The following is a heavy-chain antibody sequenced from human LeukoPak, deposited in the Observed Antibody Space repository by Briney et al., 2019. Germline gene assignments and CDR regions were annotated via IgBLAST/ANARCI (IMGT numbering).Heavy chain of an antibody. V-gene: IGHV4-30-2*01. J-gene: IGHJ3*02. D-gene: IGHD3-22*01. CDR3: ARPSTYYYDSSGHGAFDI. CDR2: IYHSGST. Sequence: SETLSLTCTVSGGSISSSSYYWSWIRQPPGKGLEWIGYIYHSGSTYYNPSLKSRVTISVDRSKNQFSLKLSSVTAADTAVYYCARPSTYYYDSSGHGAFDIWGQGTMVTVSS. CDR1: GGSISSSSYY.